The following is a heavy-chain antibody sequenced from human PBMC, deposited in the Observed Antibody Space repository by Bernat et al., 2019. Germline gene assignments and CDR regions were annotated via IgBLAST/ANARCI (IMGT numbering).Heavy chain of an antibody. D-gene: IGHD3-22*01. J-gene: IGHJ3*02. CDR2: ISAYNGNT. CDR3: ARDSPTYDDRPGDAFDI. Sequence: QVQLVQSGAEVKKPGASVKVSCKASGYTFTSYGISWVRQAPGQGLEWMGWISAYNGNTNYAQKLQGRVTMTTDPSTSTAYMGLRSLRSDDTAVYYCARDSPTYDDRPGDAFDIWGQGTMVTVSS. V-gene: IGHV1-18*01. CDR1: GYTFTSYG.